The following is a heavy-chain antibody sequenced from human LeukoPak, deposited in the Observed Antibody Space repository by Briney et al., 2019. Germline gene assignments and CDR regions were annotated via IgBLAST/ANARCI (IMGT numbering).Heavy chain of an antibody. V-gene: IGHV3-48*03. CDR3: ARDLDGDEDFDY. Sequence: GSLRLSCAVSGFTFNNYAINWVRQAPGKGLEWLSYIGSNGDDKLYADSVKGRFTISRDDAKNSVYLQMNILRDEDTALYYCARDLDGDEDFDYWGQGTLVTVSS. CDR2: IGSNGDDK. J-gene: IGHJ4*02. D-gene: IGHD5-24*01. CDR1: GFTFNNYA.